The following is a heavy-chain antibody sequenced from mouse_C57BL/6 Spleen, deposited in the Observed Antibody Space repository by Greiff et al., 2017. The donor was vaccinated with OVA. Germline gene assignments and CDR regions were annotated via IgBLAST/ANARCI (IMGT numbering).Heavy chain of an antibody. V-gene: IGHV1-69*01. CDR1: GYTFTSYW. CDR3: ARGGTGKGVYAMDY. Sequence: QVQLQQPGAELVMPGASVKLSCKASGYTFTSYWMHWVKQRPGQGLEWIGEIDPSDSYTNYNQKFKGKSTLTVDKSSSTAYMQRSSLTSEDSAVYYCARGGTGKGVYAMDYWGQGTSVTVSS. D-gene: IGHD4-1*01. J-gene: IGHJ4*01. CDR2: IDPSDSYT.